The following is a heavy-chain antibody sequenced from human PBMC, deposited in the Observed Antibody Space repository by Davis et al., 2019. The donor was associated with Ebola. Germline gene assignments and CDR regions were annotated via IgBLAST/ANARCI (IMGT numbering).Heavy chain of an antibody. Sequence: GESLKISCAASGFTFSYSWMSWVRQAPGKGLEWLANLKQDGSAKYYVDSVKGRFTISRDNAKTSLYLQMNSLRAEDTAVYYCARDQGYCSDTSWLLYDYYYRDVWGKGTTVTVSS. CDR2: LKQDGSAK. V-gene: IGHV3-7*03. CDR3: ARDQGYCSDTSWLLYDYYYRDV. CDR1: GFTFSYSW. J-gene: IGHJ6*03. D-gene: IGHD2-2*01.